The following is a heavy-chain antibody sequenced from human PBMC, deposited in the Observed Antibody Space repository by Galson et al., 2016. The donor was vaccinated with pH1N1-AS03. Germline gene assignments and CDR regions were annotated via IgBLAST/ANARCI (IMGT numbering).Heavy chain of an antibody. CDR3: ATDGPRGSLSS. D-gene: IGHD6-6*01. Sequence: VKVSCKVSGYTFTDYNMHWVQQAPGKGLEWMGLVDPDTSKTKYAEKFQGSVTITADTSRDTAYMDLSGLRSADTAIYYCATDGPRGSLSSWGQGTLVTVSS. CDR2: VDPDTSKT. CDR1: GYTFTDYN. J-gene: IGHJ4*02. V-gene: IGHV1-69-2*01.